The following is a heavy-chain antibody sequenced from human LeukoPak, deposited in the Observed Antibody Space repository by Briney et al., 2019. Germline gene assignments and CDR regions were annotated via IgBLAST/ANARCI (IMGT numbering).Heavy chain of an antibody. D-gene: IGHD3-22*01. Sequence: GASVKVSFKASGGTFSSYAISWVRQAPGQGLEWMGGSIPIFGKANSAQKFQGRVTITTDESTSTAYMELSSLRSENTAVYYCARGSGGYYDSSGYYPYFDYWGQGTLVTVSS. CDR3: ARGSGGYYDSSGYYPYFDY. J-gene: IGHJ4*02. V-gene: IGHV1-69*05. CDR2: SIPIFGKA. CDR1: GGTFSSYA.